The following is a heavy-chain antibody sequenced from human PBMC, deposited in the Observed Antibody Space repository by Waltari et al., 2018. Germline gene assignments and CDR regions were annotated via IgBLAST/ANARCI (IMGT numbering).Heavy chain of an antibody. J-gene: IGHJ4*02. CDR2: IRSASSYK. CDR1: GLTFSTYS. V-gene: IGHV3-21*01. D-gene: IGHD3-10*01. CDR3: ATDPSGEYYFDY. Sequence: EVQLVESGGGLVKPGGSLRLSCAASGLTFSTYSINWVRQAPGKGLEWVSSIRSASSYKYYADSVKGRFTISRDNAKNSLSLQMDSLRAEDTAVYYCATDPSGEYYFDYWGQGTLVTVSS.